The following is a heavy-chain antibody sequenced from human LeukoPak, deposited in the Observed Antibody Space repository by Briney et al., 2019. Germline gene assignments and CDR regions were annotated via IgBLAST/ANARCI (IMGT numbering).Heavy chain of an antibody. J-gene: IGHJ2*01. CDR1: GGSISSYY. CDR3: ARGSGSGNWYFDL. D-gene: IGHD2-15*01. V-gene: IGHV4-59*01. Sequence: KPSETLSLTCTVPGGSISSYYWSWIRQPPGKGLEWIGYIYYDGSTNYNPSLKSRVSISVDTSKNQFSLKLSSVTAEDTAVYYCARGSGSGNWYFDLWGRGTLVTVSS. CDR2: IYYDGST.